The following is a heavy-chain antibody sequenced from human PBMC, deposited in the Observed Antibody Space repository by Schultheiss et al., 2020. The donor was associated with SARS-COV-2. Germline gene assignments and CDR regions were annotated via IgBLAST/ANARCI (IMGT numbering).Heavy chain of an antibody. CDR2: IYYSGSA. CDR1: GGSISSGGYY. Sequence: SETLSLTCTVSGGSISSGGYYWSWIRQHPGKGLEWIGYIYYSGSAYYNPSLKSRVTISVDTSKNQFSLKLSSVTAADTAVYYCARGRLVRLLGAFDLWGQGTTVTVSS. J-gene: IGHJ3*01. D-gene: IGHD3-9*01. CDR3: ARGRLVRLLGAFDL. V-gene: IGHV4-31*03.